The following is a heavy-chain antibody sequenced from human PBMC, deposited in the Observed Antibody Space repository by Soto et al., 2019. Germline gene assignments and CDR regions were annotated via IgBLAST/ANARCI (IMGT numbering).Heavy chain of an antibody. CDR3: ARGGEGGQQLVRFDY. CDR2: IYHTGST. CDR1: GDSISSGYW. J-gene: IGHJ4*02. D-gene: IGHD6-13*01. Sequence: PSETLSLTCDVSGDSISSGYWLNWFLQPPGKGLEWIGEIYHTGSTKYNPSLESRLTISVDKSKNQFSLKLDFVTAADTAMYFCARGGEGGQQLVRFDYWGPGTLVTVSS. V-gene: IGHV4-4*02.